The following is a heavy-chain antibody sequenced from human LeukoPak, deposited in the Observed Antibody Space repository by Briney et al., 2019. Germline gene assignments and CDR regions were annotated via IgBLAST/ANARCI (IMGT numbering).Heavy chain of an antibody. CDR2: IYYSRST. CDR3: AKDHACSNGVCSYFDY. Sequence: SETLSLTCTVSGGFTSSRSYYWGWIRQPPGKRLEWIVSIYYSRSTYYNPSLKSRVTISIDTPKYQFSLRLNSVTAADTAVYYCAKDHACSNGVCSYFDYWGQGTLVTVSS. CDR1: GGFTSSRSYY. D-gene: IGHD2-8*01. J-gene: IGHJ4*02. V-gene: IGHV4-39*07.